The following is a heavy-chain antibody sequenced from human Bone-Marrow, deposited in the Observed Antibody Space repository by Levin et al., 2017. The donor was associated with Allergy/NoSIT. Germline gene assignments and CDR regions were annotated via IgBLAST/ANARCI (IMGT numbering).Heavy chain of an antibody. J-gene: IGHJ5*02. CDR2: LSNSGSS. CDR3: ARDMVSAPYNWFDP. Sequence: SETLSLTCTVSGASISGSYWSWIRQPAGKGLEWIALLSNSGSSNYNPSLKSRVTMLLDTSKNQFSLKLSSVTAADTAVYYCARDMVSAPYNWFDPWGQGTLVTVSS. D-gene: IGHD2-8*01. V-gene: IGHV4-4*07. CDR1: GASISGSY.